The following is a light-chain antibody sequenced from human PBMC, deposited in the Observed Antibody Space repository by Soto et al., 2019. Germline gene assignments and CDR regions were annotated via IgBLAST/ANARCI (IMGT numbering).Light chain of an antibody. J-gene: IGKJ2*01. CDR1: QSVSSSD. V-gene: IGKV3-20*01. CDR2: GAS. Sequence: EIVLTQSPGTLSLSPGEWATLSCRVSQSVSSSDLAWYQQKPGQAPRLLIYGASSRATGIPDRFSGSGSGTDFTLTISRLEPEDFAVYYCQQYGTSPPYIFGQGTKLEIK. CDR3: QQYGTSPPYI.